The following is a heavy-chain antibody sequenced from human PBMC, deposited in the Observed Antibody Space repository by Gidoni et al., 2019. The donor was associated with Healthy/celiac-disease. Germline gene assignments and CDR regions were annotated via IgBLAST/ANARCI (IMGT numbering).Heavy chain of an antibody. J-gene: IGHJ5*02. CDR3: ARGGIVVVPAAMPMRA. V-gene: IGHV4-34*01. CDR2: INHSGST. CDR1: GGSFRGYY. Sequence: QVQLQQWGAGLLKPSETLSLTCAVYGGSFRGYYWSWISQPPGKGLEWIGEINHSGSTNYNPSLKSRVTISVDTSKNQFSLKLSSVTAADTAVYYCARGGIVVVPAAMPMRAWGQGTLVTVSS. D-gene: IGHD2-2*01.